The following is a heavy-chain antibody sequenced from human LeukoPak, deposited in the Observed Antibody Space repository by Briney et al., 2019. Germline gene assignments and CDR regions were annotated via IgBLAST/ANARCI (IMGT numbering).Heavy chain of an antibody. V-gene: IGHV3-48*01. Sequence: GGSLRLSCAASGFTFSSYSMNWVRQAPGEGLEWVSYISSSSSTIYYADSVKGRFTISRDNAKNSLYLQMNSLRAEDTAVYYCARVPTYDFWSGYCVDYWGQGTLVTVSS. D-gene: IGHD3-3*01. CDR3: ARVPTYDFWSGYCVDY. CDR1: GFTFSSYS. CDR2: ISSSSSTI. J-gene: IGHJ4*02.